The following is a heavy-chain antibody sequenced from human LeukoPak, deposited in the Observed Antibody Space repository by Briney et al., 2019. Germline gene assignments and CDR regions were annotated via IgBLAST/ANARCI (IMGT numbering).Heavy chain of an antibody. Sequence: PGGSLRLSCTVSGFIFSDFSMSWVRQAPGKGLKWVAQMSEDGNEIFYVDSVKGGFTISRDNTKKSLYLQLNSLRPEDSAVYYCARPRGCGSARCNNFDYWGQGTLVTVSS. CDR1: GFIFSDFS. J-gene: IGHJ4*02. V-gene: IGHV3-7*01. D-gene: IGHD2-2*01. CDR2: MSEDGNEI. CDR3: ARPRGCGSARCNNFDY.